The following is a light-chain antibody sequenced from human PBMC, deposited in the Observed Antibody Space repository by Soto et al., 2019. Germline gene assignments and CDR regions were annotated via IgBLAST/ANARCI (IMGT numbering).Light chain of an antibody. J-gene: IGKJ1*01. Sequence: IVLTQSPATLSLSPGERATLSCRASQSVSRHLAWYQQKPGQAPRLLIYDASNRATGIPARFSGSGSGTDFTLTISNLEPEDFAVYYCQQHSHWPPWTFGQGTKVDIK. CDR1: QSVSRH. CDR2: DAS. V-gene: IGKV3-11*01. CDR3: QQHSHWPPWT.